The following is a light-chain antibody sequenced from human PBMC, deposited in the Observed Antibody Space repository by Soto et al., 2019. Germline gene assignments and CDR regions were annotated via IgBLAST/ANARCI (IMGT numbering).Light chain of an antibody. CDR3: AAWDDSLSGYV. Sequence: QSVLTQPPSASGTPGQRVTISCSGSSSNIGSNYVYWYQQLPGTAPKLLIYRNNQQPSGVPDRFSGSKSGTSASLAISELRSEDEADYYCAAWDDSLSGYVFGTGTKVTVL. CDR2: RNN. J-gene: IGLJ1*01. V-gene: IGLV1-47*01. CDR1: SSNIGSNY.